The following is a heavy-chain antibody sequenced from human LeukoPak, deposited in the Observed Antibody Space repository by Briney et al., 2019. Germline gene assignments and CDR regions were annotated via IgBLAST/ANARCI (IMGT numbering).Heavy chain of an antibody. D-gene: IGHD6-13*01. J-gene: IGHJ4*02. CDR3: ARDQGSLTRSWYTGY. CDR2: INPYSGDT. CDR1: GYTFTGYC. Sequence: ASVKVSCKASGYTFTGYCIHWVRQAPGQGLEWMGRINPYSGDTNFAQKFQGRVTMTRDTSITTAYMDLSSLTPDDTAVYFCARDQGSLTRSWYTGYWGQGTQVTVSS. V-gene: IGHV1-2*06.